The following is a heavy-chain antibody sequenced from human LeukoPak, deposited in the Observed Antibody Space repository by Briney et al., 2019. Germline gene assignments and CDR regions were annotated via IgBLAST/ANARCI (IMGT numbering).Heavy chain of an antibody. V-gene: IGHV3-48*02. CDR1: GFIFSTYH. CDR3: ARRDPFDY. J-gene: IGHJ4*02. CDR2: ISSDSGTI. Sequence: GGSLRLSCAASGFIFSTYHMNWVRQAPGKGLEWISFISSDSGTIYYADSVKGRFTISRDNAENSLYLQMNSLRDEDTAVYYCARRDPFDYWGQGTMVTVSP.